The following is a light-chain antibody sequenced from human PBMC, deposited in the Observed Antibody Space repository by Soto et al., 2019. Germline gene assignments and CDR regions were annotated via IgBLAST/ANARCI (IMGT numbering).Light chain of an antibody. CDR3: QQYDSYSLRT. V-gene: IGKV1-5*03. CDR1: QTITTS. J-gene: IGKJ1*01. CDR2: KAS. Sequence: DIQMTQSPSTLSASVGDRVTITCRASQTITTSLAWYQQKPGKAPKLLIYKASSLESGVPSRFSGSGSGTEFTLTISSLQPDDFATYYCQQYDSYSLRTFGQGNKVEI.